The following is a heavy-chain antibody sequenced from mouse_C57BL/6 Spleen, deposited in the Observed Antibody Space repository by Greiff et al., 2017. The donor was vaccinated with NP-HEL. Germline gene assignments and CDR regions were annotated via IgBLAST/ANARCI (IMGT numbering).Heavy chain of an antibody. CDR1: GYSFTSYY. J-gene: IGHJ2*01. D-gene: IGHD4-1*01. CDR3: ASGLGTDYFDY. V-gene: IGHV1-66*01. Sequence: QVQLQQSGPELVKPGASVKISCKASGYSFTSYYIHWVKQRPGQGLEWIGWIYPGSGNTKYNEKFKGKATLTADTSSSTAYMQLSSLTSEDSAVYYCASGLGTDYFDYWGQGTTLTVSS. CDR2: IYPGSGNT.